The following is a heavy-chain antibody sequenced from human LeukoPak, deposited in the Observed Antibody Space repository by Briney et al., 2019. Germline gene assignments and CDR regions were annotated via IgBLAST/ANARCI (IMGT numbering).Heavy chain of an antibody. J-gene: IGHJ4*02. Sequence: GESLKISCKGSGYSFTSYWIGWVRQMPGKGLEWMGIIYPGDSDTRYSPSFQGQVTISADKSISTAYLQWSSLRASDTAMYYCARRPTQYSSSWSYYFDYWGQGTLVTVSS. CDR3: ARRPTQYSSSWSYYFDY. CDR1: GYSFTSYW. CDR2: IYPGDSDT. V-gene: IGHV5-51*01. D-gene: IGHD6-13*01.